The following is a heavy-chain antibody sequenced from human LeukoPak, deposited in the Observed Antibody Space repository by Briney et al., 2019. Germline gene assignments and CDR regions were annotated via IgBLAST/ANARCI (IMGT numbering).Heavy chain of an antibody. CDR3: ARDQDGMATITD. V-gene: IGHV4-59*01. D-gene: IGHD5-24*01. J-gene: IGHJ4*02. CDR2: IYYSGST. CDR1: GGSISSYY. Sequence: SSETLSLTCTVSGGSISSYYWSWLRQPPGRGLEWIGYIYYSGSTNYNPSLKSRVTISVDTSKNQFSLKLSSVTAADTAVYYCARDQDGMATITDWGQGTLVTVSS.